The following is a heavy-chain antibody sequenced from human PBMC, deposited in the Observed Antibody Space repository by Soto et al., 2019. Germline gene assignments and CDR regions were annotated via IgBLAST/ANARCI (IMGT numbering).Heavy chain of an antibody. CDR1: GGSIISYY. V-gene: IGHV4-4*07. Sequence: SETLSVTCIVPGGSIISYYWSWIRQPAGKGLEWIGRIYTSGSTNYNASLKSRVTMSVDTSKNQFSLKLTAVTAADTAVYFCARDANWFDAWGQGTLVTVSS. J-gene: IGHJ5*02. CDR3: ARDANWFDA. CDR2: IYTSGST.